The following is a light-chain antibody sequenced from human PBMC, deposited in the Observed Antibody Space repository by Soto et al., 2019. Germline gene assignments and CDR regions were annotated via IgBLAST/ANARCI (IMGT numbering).Light chain of an antibody. J-gene: IGLJ1*01. Sequence: QSVLTQPASVSGSPGQSIAISCTGTSSDIGAYNYVSWYQQHPGKAHKLMIYDVSNRPSGVSNRFSGSKSGNTASLTISGLQAEDEADYYCSSHTSSGTYVFGSGTKVTVL. CDR2: DVS. CDR1: SSDIGAYNY. V-gene: IGLV2-14*01. CDR3: SSHTSSGTYV.